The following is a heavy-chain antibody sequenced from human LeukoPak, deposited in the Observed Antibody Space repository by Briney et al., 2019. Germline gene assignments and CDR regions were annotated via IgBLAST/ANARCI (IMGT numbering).Heavy chain of an antibody. D-gene: IGHD3-3*01. V-gene: IGHV3-23*01. J-gene: IGHJ4*02. CDR1: GFTFSNYA. CDR2: ISGSGVNT. Sequence: PGGSLRLSCVASGFTFSNYAMSWVRQAPGEGLEWVSAISGSGVNTYYAASVKGRFTISRDTSENTLYLQMNSLRAEDTAAYYCAKGVGDFWSAYDYWGQGTLVTVSS. CDR3: AKGVGDFWSAYDY.